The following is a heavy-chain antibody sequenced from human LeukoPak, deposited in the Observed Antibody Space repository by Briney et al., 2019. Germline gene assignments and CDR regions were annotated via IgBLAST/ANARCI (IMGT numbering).Heavy chain of an antibody. V-gene: IGHV3-43*01. D-gene: IGHD5-18*01. J-gene: IGHJ4*02. CDR2: ISWDGGST. Sequence: PGGSLRLSCAASGFTFDDYTMHWIRQAPGKGLEWVSLISWDGGSTYYADSVKGRFTISRDKSKNSLYLQMNSLRTEATALYYCAKDIGRIQLWTLDYWRQETLVSVSS. CDR3: AKDIGRIQLWTLDY. CDR1: GFTFDDYT.